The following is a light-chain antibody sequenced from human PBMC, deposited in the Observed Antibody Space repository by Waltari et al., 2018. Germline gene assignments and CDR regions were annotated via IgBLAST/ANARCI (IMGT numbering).Light chain of an antibody. CDR3: QQYDISPLT. J-gene: IGKJ4*01. V-gene: IGKV3-20*01. CDR1: QTVRATY. CDR2: DTS. Sequence: TLSCRASQTVRATYLAWYQQKPGQAPTLVIHDTSSRATGIPDRFSGSGSGTDFSLTISSLEPEDFAVYYCQQYDISPLTFGGGTKVETK.